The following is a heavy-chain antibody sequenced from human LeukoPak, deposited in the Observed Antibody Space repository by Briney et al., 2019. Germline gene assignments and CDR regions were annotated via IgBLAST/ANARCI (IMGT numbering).Heavy chain of an antibody. CDR3: ARASYSYDINGWVPFDY. CDR2: IYTSGST. J-gene: IGHJ4*02. CDR1: GNSISSGDNY. D-gene: IGHD3-22*01. Sequence: NPSETLSLTCTVSGNSISSGDNYWSWIRQPAGKGLEWIGRIYTSGSTNYIPSLKSRVTISGDTSKNQFSLRLSSVTAADTAVYYCARASYSYDINGWVPFDYWGQGTLVTVSS. V-gene: IGHV4-61*02.